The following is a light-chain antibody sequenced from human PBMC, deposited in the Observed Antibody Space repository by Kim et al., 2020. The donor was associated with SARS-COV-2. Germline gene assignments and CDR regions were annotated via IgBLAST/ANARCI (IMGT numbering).Light chain of an antibody. J-gene: IGKJ4*01. CDR2: GAS. Sequence: PGERPTLSCRASQSFSSSYLAWYQQKPGQAPRLLIYGASSRATGIPDRFSGSGSGTDFTLTISRLEPEDFAVYYCQQYGSSPPLTFGGGTKVDIK. CDR3: QQYGSSPPLT. V-gene: IGKV3-20*01. CDR1: QSFSSSY.